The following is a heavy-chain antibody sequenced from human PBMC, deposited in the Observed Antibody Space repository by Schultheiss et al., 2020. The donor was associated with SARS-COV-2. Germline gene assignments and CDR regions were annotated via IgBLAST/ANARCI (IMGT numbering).Heavy chain of an antibody. CDR1: GYTFTDYY. D-gene: IGHD6-19*01. CDR2: INPNSGNT. J-gene: IGHJ3*02. CDR3: ARGTVADDAFDI. Sequence: ASVKVSCKASGYTFTDYYMHWLRQAPGQGLEWMGRINPNSGNTGYAQKFQGRVTMTRNTSISTAYMELSSLRSEDTAVYYCARGTVADDAFDIWGQGTMVTVSS. V-gene: IGHV1-8*02.